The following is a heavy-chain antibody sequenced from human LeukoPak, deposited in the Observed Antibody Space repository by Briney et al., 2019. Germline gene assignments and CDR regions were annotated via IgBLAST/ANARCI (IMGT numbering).Heavy chain of an antibody. CDR3: AKGRTWFDP. J-gene: IGHJ5*02. Sequence: PSETLSLTCTVSGGSISSYYWSWIRQPPGKGLEWIGYIYYSGSTNYSPSLKSRVTISVGTSKNQFSLKLSSVTAADTAVYYCAKGRTWFDPWGQGTLVTVSS. V-gene: IGHV4-59*01. CDR1: GGSISSYY. CDR2: IYYSGST.